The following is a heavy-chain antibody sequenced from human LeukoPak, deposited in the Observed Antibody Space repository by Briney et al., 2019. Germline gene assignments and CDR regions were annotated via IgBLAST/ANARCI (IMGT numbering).Heavy chain of an antibody. Sequence: ASVKVSCKASGYTFTSYGISWVRQAPGQGLEWIGWISAYNGNTNYAQKLQGRVTMTRDMSTSTDYMELSSLRSEDTAIYYCARDNSVGDNAWWFDPWGQGTLVTVSS. D-gene: IGHD1-26*01. CDR2: ISAYNGNT. J-gene: IGHJ5*02. CDR1: GYTFTSYG. V-gene: IGHV1-18*01. CDR3: ARDNSVGDNAWWFDP.